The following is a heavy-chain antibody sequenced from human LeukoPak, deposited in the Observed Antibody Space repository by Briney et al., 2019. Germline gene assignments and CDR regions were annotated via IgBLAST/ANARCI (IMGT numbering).Heavy chain of an antibody. CDR1: GFTFSDYY. D-gene: IGHD6-13*01. V-gene: IGHV3-11*06. J-gene: IGHJ4*02. CDR3: ARRSSIAAAGTAFDY. CDR2: ISSSSRYT. Sequence: GGALRLSCAASGFTFSDYYMSWIRQAPGKGLEWVSYISSSSRYTNYADSVNGRFTISRDNAKNSLYLQMNSLRAEDTAVYYCARRSSIAAAGTAFDYWGQGTLVSVSS.